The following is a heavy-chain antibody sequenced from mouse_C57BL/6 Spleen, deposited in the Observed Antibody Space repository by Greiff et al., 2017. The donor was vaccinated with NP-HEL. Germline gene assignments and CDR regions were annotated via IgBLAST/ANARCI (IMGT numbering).Heavy chain of an antibody. CDR3: ANSNYEGFAY. V-gene: IGHV1-66*01. J-gene: IGHJ3*01. CDR1: GYSFTSYY. Sequence: QVQLQQPGPELVKPGASVKISCKASGYSFTSYYIHWVKQRPGQGLEWIGWIYPGSGNTKYNEKFKGKATLTADTSSSTAYMQLSSLTSEDSAVYYCANSNYEGFAYWGQGTLVTVSA. D-gene: IGHD2-5*01. CDR2: IYPGSGNT.